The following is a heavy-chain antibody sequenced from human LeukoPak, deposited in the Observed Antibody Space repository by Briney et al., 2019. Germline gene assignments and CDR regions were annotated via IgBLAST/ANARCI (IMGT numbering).Heavy chain of an antibody. J-gene: IGHJ4*02. CDR3: AKDIAQGYTLGSIEQDY. CDR1: GLTFSRYA. Sequence: GGSLRLSCAVSGLTFSRYAMSWVRQAPGKGLEWVSAISESGSGTYYADSVKGRFTISRDNSKDTLSLQMNSLRAEDAAVYYCAKDIAQGYTLGSIEQDYWGQGTLVTVSS. V-gene: IGHV3-23*01. D-gene: IGHD5-18*01. CDR2: ISESGSGT.